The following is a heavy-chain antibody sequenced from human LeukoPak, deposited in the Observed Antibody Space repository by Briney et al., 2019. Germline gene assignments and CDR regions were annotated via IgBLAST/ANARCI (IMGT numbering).Heavy chain of an antibody. D-gene: IGHD3-22*01. CDR3: QLNYYDSSGSPDAFDI. Sequence: PGGSLRLSCAASGFTFSNAWMSWVRQAPGKGLEWVGRIKSKTDGGTTDYAAPVKGRFTISRDDSKNTLYLQMNSLKTEDTAVYYCQLNYYDSSGSPDAFDIWGQGTMVTVSS. J-gene: IGHJ3*02. V-gene: IGHV3-15*01. CDR2: IKSKTDGGTT. CDR1: GFTFSNAW.